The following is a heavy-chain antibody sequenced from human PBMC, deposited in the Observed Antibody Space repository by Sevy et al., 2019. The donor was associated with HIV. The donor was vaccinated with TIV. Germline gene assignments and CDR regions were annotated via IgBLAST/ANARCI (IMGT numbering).Heavy chain of an antibody. CDR2: ISSSGSTI. V-gene: IGHV3-11*01. CDR3: AKSLIAAAAFDY. CDR1: GFTFSDYY. Sequence: GGSLRLSCAATGFTFSDYYMSWIRQAPGKGLEWVSYISSSGSTIYYADSVKGRFTISRDNAKNSLYLQMNSLRAEDTAAYYCAKSLIAAAAFDYWGQGTLVTVSS. D-gene: IGHD6-13*01. J-gene: IGHJ4*02.